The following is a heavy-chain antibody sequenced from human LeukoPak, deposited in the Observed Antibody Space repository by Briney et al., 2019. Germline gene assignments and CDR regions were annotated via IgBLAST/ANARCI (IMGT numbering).Heavy chain of an antibody. CDR2: IRSKAYGGTT. Sequence: GGSLRLSCAASGFTFSNAWMSWVRQAPGKGLEWVGFIRSKAYGGTTEYAASVKGRFTISRDDSKSIAYLQMNSLKTEDTAVYYCTRDGGSYAHWGQGTLVTVSS. CDR3: TRDGGSYAH. CDR1: GFTFSNAW. D-gene: IGHD1-26*01. J-gene: IGHJ4*02. V-gene: IGHV3-49*04.